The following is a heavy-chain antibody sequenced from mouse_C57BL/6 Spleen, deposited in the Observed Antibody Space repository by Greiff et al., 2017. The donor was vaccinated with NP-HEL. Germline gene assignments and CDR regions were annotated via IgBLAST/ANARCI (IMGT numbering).Heavy chain of an antibody. Sequence: VQLQQSGAELVKPGASVKLSCTASGFNIKDYYMHWVKQRTEQGLEWIGRIDPEDGETKYAPKFQGKATITADTSSNTAYLQRSSLTSEDTAVYYCARKYPYWYFDVWGTGTTVTVSS. D-gene: IGHD5-1-1*01. J-gene: IGHJ1*03. V-gene: IGHV14-2*01. CDR3: ARKYPYWYFDV. CDR1: GFNIKDYY. CDR2: IDPEDGET.